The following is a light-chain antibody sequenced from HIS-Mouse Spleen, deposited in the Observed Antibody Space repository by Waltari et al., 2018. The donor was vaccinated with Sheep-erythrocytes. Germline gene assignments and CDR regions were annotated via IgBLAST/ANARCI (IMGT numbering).Light chain of an antibody. Sequence: QSALTQPPSASGSPGQSVTISCTGTSGDVGGYNYVSGYQQHPGKAPKLMIYAVSKRPSGVPDRFSGSKSGNTASLTVSGLQAEDEADYYCSSYAGSNNWVFGGGTKLTVL. CDR3: SSYAGSNNWV. CDR1: SGDVGGYNY. V-gene: IGLV2-8*01. CDR2: AVS. J-gene: IGLJ3*02.